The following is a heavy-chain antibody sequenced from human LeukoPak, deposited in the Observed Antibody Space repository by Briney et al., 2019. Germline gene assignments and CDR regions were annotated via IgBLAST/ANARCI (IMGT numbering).Heavy chain of an antibody. Sequence: GGSLRLSCAASRFTFSDYYMSWIRQAPGKGLEWVSCISGGGSTKYYADSVKGRFTISRDNAKNSLYLQMNSLRAEDTAVYYCARLRSYGYYYDGMDVWGQGTTVTVSS. CDR3: ARLRSYGYYYDGMDV. V-gene: IGHV3-11*04. CDR1: RFTFSDYY. D-gene: IGHD3-16*01. CDR2: ISGGGSTK. J-gene: IGHJ6*02.